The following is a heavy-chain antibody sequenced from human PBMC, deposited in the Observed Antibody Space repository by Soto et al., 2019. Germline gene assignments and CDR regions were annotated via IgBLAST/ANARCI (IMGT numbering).Heavy chain of an antibody. V-gene: IGHV1-18*01. CDR2: ISAYNGNT. CDR3: TRVHAYCNTASCHDY. Sequence: QVQLVQSGTEVKKPGASVKVSCKTSDYTFTSYGVSWVRQAPGQGLEWMGWISAYNGNTDYAHRLQGRVTMTTDTSTRADYMERRILRSDATAMYYCTRVHAYCNTASCHDYCGQGTLVTVSS. CDR1: DYTFTSYG. J-gene: IGHJ4*02. D-gene: IGHD2-2*01.